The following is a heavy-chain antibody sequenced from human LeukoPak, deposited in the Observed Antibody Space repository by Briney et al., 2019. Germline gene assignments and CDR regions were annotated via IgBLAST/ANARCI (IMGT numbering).Heavy chain of an antibody. CDR1: GGSISSSSYY. Sequence: SETLSLTCTVSGGSISSSSYYWGWIRQPPGKGLEWIGGIYYSGSTYYNPSLKSRVTISVDTSENQFSLKLSSVTAADTAVYYCARRSTAPIAGTGVNWFDPWGQGTLVTVSS. CDR2: IYYSGST. V-gene: IGHV4-39*01. J-gene: IGHJ5*02. D-gene: IGHD6-13*01. CDR3: ARRSTAPIAGTGVNWFDP.